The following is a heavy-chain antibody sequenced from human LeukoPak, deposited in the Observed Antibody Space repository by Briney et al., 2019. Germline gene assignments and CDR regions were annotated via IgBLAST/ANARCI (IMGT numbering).Heavy chain of an antibody. D-gene: IGHD2-2*01. J-gene: IGHJ4*02. Sequence: GASVKVSCKASGYAFTSYYMHWVRQAPGQGLEWMGIINPSGGSTSYAQKFQGRVAMTRDTSTSTVYMELSSLRSEDTAVYYCARARVFGYCSSTSCHFDYWGQGTLVTVSS. CDR2: INPSGGST. CDR3: ARARVFGYCSSTSCHFDY. CDR1: GYAFTSYY. V-gene: IGHV1-46*01.